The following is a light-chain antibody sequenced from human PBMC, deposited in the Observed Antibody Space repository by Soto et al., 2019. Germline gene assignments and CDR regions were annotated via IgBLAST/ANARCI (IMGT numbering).Light chain of an antibody. CDR1: SSNIGAGYD. V-gene: IGLV1-40*01. CDR2: GNN. J-gene: IGLJ2*01. Sequence: QSVLTQPPSVSGAPGQRVTISCTGTSSNIGAGYDVHWYQHLPGTAPKLLIYGNNDRPSGVPDRLSGSKSGTSASLAITGLQAEDEADYYCQSYDTSLSGSVFGRGTKVTV. CDR3: QSYDTSLSGSV.